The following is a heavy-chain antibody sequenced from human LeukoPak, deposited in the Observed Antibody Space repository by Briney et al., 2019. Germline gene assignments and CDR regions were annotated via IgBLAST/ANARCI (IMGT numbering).Heavy chain of an antibody. V-gene: IGHV1-69*13. Sequence: SVKVSCKASGGTFSSYAISWVRQAPGQGLEWMGGIIPIFGTANYAQKYQGRVTITADEFTSTAYMELSSLRSEDTAVYYCARGPRPTYYDFWSGYYTGEYFDYWGQGTLVTVSS. CDR3: ARGPRPTYYDFWSGYYTGEYFDY. CDR1: GGTFSSYA. J-gene: IGHJ4*02. D-gene: IGHD3-3*01. CDR2: IIPIFGTA.